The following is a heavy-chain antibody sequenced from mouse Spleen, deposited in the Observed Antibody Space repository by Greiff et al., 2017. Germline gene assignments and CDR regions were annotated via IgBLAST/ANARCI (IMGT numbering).Heavy chain of an antibody. J-gene: IGHJ4*01. Sequence: VQLQQPGTELVKPGASVKLSCKASGYTFTSYWMHWVKQRPGQGLEWIGNINPSNGGTNYNEKFKSKATLTVDKSSSTAYMQLSSLTSEDSAVYYCARTARAHYYAMDYWGQGTSVTVSS. D-gene: IGHD3-1*01. CDR1: GYTFTSYW. V-gene: IGHV1-53*01. CDR2: INPSNGGT. CDR3: ARTARAHYYAMDY.